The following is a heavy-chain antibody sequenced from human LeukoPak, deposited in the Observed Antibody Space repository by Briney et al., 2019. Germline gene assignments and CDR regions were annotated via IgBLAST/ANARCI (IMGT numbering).Heavy chain of an antibody. J-gene: IGHJ4*02. D-gene: IGHD3-22*01. CDR3: ARADYYDSSGYFDY. V-gene: IGHV3-48*04. CDR1: GFTFSSYS. Sequence: GGSLRLSCAASGFTFSSYSMNWVRQAPGKGLEWVSYISSSSSTIYYADSVKGRFTISRDNAKNSLYLQMNSLRAEDTAVYYCARADYYDSSGYFDYWGQGTLVTVSS. CDR2: ISSSSSTI.